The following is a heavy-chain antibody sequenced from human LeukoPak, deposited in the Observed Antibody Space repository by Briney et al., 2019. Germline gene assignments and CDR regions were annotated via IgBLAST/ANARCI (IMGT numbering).Heavy chain of an antibody. CDR1: GGSFSGYY. J-gene: IGHJ3*02. CDR2: INHSGST. D-gene: IGHD3-16*01. Sequence: SETLSLTCAVYGGSFSGYYWSWLRQPPGKGLEWIGEINHSGSTNYNPSLKSRVTISVDTSKNQFSLKLSSVTAADTAVYYCARTSVTKSVWGTFGNIWGQGTMVTVSS. V-gene: IGHV4-34*01. CDR3: ARTSVTKSVWGTFGNI.